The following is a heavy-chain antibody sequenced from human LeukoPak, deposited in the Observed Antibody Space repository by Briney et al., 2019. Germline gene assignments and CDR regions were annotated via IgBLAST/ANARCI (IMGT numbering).Heavy chain of an antibody. CDR2: IYYSGST. CDR3: ARGVLGFKVRGVMGGNWFDP. J-gene: IGHJ5*02. V-gene: IGHV4-59*01. Sequence: PSETLSLTCTVPGGSISSYYWSWIRQPPGKGLEWIGYIYYSGSTNYNPSLKSRVTISVDTSKNQFSLKLSSVTAADTAVYYCARGVLGFKVRGVMGGNWFDPWGQGTLVTVSS. D-gene: IGHD3-10*01. CDR1: GGSISSYY.